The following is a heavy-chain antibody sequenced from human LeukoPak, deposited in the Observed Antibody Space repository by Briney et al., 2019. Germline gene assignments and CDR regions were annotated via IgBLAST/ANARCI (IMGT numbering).Heavy chain of an antibody. CDR3: ARDLTNYYDSSGST. D-gene: IGHD3-22*01. Sequence: GASVKVSCKASGGTFSSYAISWVRQAPGQGLEWMGRINPNSGGTNYAQKFQGRVTMTRDTSISTAYMELSRLRSDDTAVYYCARDLTNYYDSSGSTWGQGTLVTVSS. CDR2: INPNSGGT. V-gene: IGHV1-2*06. J-gene: IGHJ5*02. CDR1: GGTFSSYA.